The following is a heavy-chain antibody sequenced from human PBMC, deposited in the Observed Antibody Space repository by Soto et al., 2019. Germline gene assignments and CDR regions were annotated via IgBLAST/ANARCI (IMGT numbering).Heavy chain of an antibody. CDR1: GGTFRNYP. Sequence: QVQLVQSGTEVKKPGSSVKVSCKASGGTFRNYPINWVRQAPGQGLEWMGSVFPLTDIPDYAQNFQARLTISADKSTSTAYMELSSLTSDATAMYFCARGPLVVLNYFEAWCQGTLVTVSS. V-gene: IGHV1-69*02. CDR2: VFPLTDIP. J-gene: IGHJ4*02. CDR3: ARGPLVVLNYFEA.